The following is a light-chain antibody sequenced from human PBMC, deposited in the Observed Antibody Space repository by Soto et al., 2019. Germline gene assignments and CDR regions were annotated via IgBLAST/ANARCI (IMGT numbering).Light chain of an antibody. Sequence: DIQMTQSPSSLSASMGDRVTITCRASQAIGNFLAWYQQRPGKVPKLLIHAASTLQSGVPSRFSGSGSGTHFSLTINSLQPEDVATYYCQKYNSAPWTFGQGTKVDI. CDR3: QKYNSAPWT. CDR2: AAS. CDR1: QAIGNF. V-gene: IGKV1-27*01. J-gene: IGKJ1*01.